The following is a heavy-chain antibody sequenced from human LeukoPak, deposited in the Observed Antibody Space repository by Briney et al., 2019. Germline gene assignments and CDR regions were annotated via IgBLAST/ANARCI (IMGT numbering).Heavy chain of an antibody. V-gene: IGHV4-61*02. Sequence: PSETLSLACTVSGGSISSGSYYWSWIRQPAGKGLEWIGCIYTSGSTNYNPSLKSRVTISVDTSKNQFSLKLSSVTAADTAVYYCAREGWYSSSYWGQGTLVTVSS. CDR3: AREGWYSSSY. CDR2: IYTSGST. CDR1: GGSISSGSYY. D-gene: IGHD6-6*01. J-gene: IGHJ4*02.